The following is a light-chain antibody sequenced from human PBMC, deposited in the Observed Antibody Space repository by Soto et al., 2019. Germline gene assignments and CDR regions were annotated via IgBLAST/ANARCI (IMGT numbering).Light chain of an antibody. V-gene: IGKV3-20*01. CDR3: QQYDSSPLT. Sequence: EIVLTQSPGTLSLSPGERATLSCRASQSVSSSYLAWYQQNPGQAPRLLIYGASSRATGITDRFSGSGSGTGFTLTVSCLEPEEFAVYYCQQYDSSPLTFGGGTKVQIK. CDR1: QSVSSSY. CDR2: GAS. J-gene: IGKJ4*01.